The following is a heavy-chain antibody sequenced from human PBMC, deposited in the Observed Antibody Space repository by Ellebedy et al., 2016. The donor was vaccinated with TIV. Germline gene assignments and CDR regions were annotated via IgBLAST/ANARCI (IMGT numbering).Heavy chain of an antibody. J-gene: IGHJ4*02. Sequence: GESLKISCAASGFTFRSHGMHWVRQAPGKGLEWVAVIWYDGSNEYYADSVKGRFTISRDNSKNKLFLQMNSLRGEDTAVYYCARDIAARRLDYWGQGTLVIVSS. V-gene: IGHV3-33*01. D-gene: IGHD6-6*01. CDR2: IWYDGSNE. CDR1: GFTFRSHG. CDR3: ARDIAARRLDY.